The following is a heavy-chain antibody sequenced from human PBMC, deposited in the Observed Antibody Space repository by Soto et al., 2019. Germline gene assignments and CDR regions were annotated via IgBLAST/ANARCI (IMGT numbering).Heavy chain of an antibody. CDR2: TSFSGYT. J-gene: IGHJ4*02. CDR3: VRGGNPYHYATSGPGTFDK. V-gene: IGHV4-30-4*01. D-gene: IGHD3-22*01. Sequence: QVQLQESGPGLVKPSQTLSLTCTVSGDSVSGGDSYWSWIRQPPGKALEWIGYTSFSGYTSYTPSLQSRVSISVDMSKSQLCLRPTSVTAAATAIYYCVRGGNPYHYATSGPGTFDKWGQGTLVSVSS. CDR1: GDSVSGGDSY.